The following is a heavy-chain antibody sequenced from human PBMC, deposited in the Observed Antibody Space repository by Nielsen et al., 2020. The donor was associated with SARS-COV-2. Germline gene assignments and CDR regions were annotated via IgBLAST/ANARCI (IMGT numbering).Heavy chain of an antibody. CDR2: ISYDGSNK. J-gene: IGHJ3*02. CDR3: ATGFGEWPDAFDI. D-gene: IGHD3-10*01. CDR1: GFTFSSYA. Sequence: GESLKISCAASGFTFSSYAMHWVRQAPGKGLEWVAVISYDGSNKYYADSVKGRFTISRDNSKNTLYLQMNSLRAKDTAVYYCATGFGEWPDAFDIWGQGTMVTVSS. V-gene: IGHV3-30-3*01.